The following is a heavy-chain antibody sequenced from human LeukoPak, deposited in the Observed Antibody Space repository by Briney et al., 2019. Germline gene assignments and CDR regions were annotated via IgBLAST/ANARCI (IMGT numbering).Heavy chain of an antibody. CDR2: ISYSGST. CDR3: ASGTYGTLFF. Sequence: PSETLSLTCTVSGGSISGYYWTWIRQPPGKGLEWNGYISYSGSTNYNPSLQSRVTMSVDSSKNQFSLQLSTVTAADTATYYCASGTYGTLFFWGQGTLVPVSS. D-gene: IGHD1-14*01. V-gene: IGHV4-59*01. J-gene: IGHJ4*02. CDR1: GGSISGYY.